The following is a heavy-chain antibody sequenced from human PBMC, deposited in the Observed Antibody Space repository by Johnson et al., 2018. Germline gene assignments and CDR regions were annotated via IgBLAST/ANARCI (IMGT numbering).Heavy chain of an antibody. D-gene: IGHD3-10*01. CDR1: GFTFSSYW. CDR2: IKQDGSEK. V-gene: IGHV3-7*03. Sequence: VQLVQSGGGLVQXGGSLRLSCAASGFTFSSYWMSWVRQAPGKGLEWVANIKQDGSEKDYVDAVKGRFTISRDNAKNSLYLQMNSLGAEATAVYYCARSRGLWFGEPSYGMDVWGQGTTVTVSS. CDR3: ARSRGLWFGEPSYGMDV. J-gene: IGHJ6*02.